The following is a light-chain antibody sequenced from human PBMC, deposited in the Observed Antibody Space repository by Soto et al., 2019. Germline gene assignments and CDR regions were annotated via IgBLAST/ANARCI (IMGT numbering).Light chain of an antibody. Sequence: EIALTQSPATLSLSPGERVTLSCRASQNVRNYIIWYQQKPGQAPRLLISDTSTRAAGIPARFSGSGSGTDYTLTISSLQPEDFAVYYCQQRSSWPITFGQGTRLELK. V-gene: IGKV3-11*01. CDR1: QNVRNY. CDR3: QQRSSWPIT. CDR2: DTS. J-gene: IGKJ5*01.